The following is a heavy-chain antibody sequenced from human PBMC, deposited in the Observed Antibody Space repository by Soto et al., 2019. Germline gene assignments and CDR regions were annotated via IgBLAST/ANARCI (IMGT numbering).Heavy chain of an antibody. D-gene: IGHD1-26*01. CDR1: GYTFTTYY. CDR2: INPSGGSI. CDR3: ARDRGRGGSYYIYFYGMDV. V-gene: IGHV1-46*01. J-gene: IGHJ6*02. Sequence: QVQVVQSGAEVKKPGASVKVSCKASGYTFTTYYIHWVRQAPGQGLEWMGVINPSGGSINYAQKFQGRGTMTRDTPTSTVYMELSSLRAEDTAAYYCARDRGRGGSYYIYFYGMDVWGQGTTVTVSS.